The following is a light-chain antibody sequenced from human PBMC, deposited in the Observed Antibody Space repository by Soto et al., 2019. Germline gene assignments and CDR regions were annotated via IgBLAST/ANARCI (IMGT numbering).Light chain of an antibody. CDR2: GAS. CDR1: QTVIRNY. Sequence: EFMVSQSPNTLSLSPKEGATLSCRASQTVIRNYLAWHQHKPGQTPRLLVYGASSRATGIPDRFSGSGSGTDFTLTISRLEPEDFAVYYCQQHGTSPITFAQGTRLEI. V-gene: IGKV3-20*01. CDR3: QQHGTSPIT. J-gene: IGKJ5*01.